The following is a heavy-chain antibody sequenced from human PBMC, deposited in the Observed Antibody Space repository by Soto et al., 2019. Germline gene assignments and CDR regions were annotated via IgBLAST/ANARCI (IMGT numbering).Heavy chain of an antibody. CDR1: GFTFSSYA. CDR3: AKDLDSQLWSRGYFDY. J-gene: IGHJ4*02. CDR2: ISGTGGST. Sequence: GGSLRLSCAASGFTFSSYAMNWVRQAPGKGLEYVSAISGTGGSTFYADSVKGRFTISRDNSNNTLFLQMNSLGAEDTAEYYCAKDLDSQLWSRGYFDYWGQGTLVTVSS. D-gene: IGHD5-18*01. V-gene: IGHV3-23*01.